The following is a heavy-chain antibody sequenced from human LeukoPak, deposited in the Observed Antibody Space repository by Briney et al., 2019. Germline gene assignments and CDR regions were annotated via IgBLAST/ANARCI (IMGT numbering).Heavy chain of an antibody. J-gene: IGHJ4*02. CDR2: ISGSGGRT. D-gene: IGHD6-19*01. Sequence: PGGSLTLSCAASGFTFSSYAMTWVRQAPGEGLEWVSAISGSGGRTYYADSVKGRFTISRDNAKNSLYLQMNSLRAEDTAVYYCARDRSYSSGCDYWGQGTLVTVSS. V-gene: IGHV3-23*01. CDR3: ARDRSYSSGCDY. CDR1: GFTFSSYA.